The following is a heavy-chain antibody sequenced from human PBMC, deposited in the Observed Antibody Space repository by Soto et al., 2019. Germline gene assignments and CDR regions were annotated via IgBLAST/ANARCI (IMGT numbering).Heavy chain of an antibody. J-gene: IGHJ6*02. V-gene: IGHV3-30-3*01. D-gene: IGHD4-17*01. CDR2: ISFDGTKK. CDR3: AREDDYGYRYINYGLDV. Sequence: VGSLRLSCAASGFTFNIYALHWVRQAPGKGLEWVAVISFDGTKKYYSDSVKGRFTISRDNLKNTLYLQVNNLGVEDAALYFCAREDDYGYRYINYGLDVWGQGTTVTVSS. CDR1: GFTFNIYA.